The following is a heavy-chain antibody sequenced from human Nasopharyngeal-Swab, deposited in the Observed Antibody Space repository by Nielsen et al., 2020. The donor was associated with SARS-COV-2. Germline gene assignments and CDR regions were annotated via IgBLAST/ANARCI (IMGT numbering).Heavy chain of an antibody. CDR3: ARGFGQWGFDY. J-gene: IGHJ4*02. Sequence: GGSLRLSCAASGFTFSSYDMHWVRQATGKGLEWVSAIATAGDTYYPGSVKGRFTISRENAKNSLYLQMNSLRAGDTAVYYCARGFGQWGFDYWGQGTLVTASS. CDR1: GFTFSSYD. CDR2: IATAGDT. D-gene: IGHD3-10*01. V-gene: IGHV3-13*01.